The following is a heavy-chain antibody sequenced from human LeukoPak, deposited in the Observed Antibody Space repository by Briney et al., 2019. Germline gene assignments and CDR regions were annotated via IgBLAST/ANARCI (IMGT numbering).Heavy chain of an antibody. CDR1: GGSFSGHY. CDR2: INHSGST. Sequence: PSETLSLTCAVYGGSFSGHYWSWIRQPPGKGLEWIGEINHSGSTNYNPSLKSRVTISVDTSKNQFSLKLSSVTAADTAVYYCARGMYYDYVWGSYRYTRYYYYMDVWGKGTTVTVSS. D-gene: IGHD3-16*02. V-gene: IGHV4-34*01. CDR3: ARGMYYDYVWGSYRYTRYYYYMDV. J-gene: IGHJ6*03.